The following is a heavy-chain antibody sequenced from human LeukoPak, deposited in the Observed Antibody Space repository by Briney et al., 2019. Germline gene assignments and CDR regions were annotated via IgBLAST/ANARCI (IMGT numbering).Heavy chain of an antibody. Sequence: GASVTVSCKASGYTFTSYDINWVRQATGQGLEGMGWMNPNSGNTGYAQKFQGRVTMTRNTFISPAYMELNNLRSGDPAGFYGARGFTAVTSPSQRFDPWGQGTLVTVSS. V-gene: IGHV1-8*01. CDR2: MNPNSGNT. CDR3: ARGFTAVTSPSQRFDP. CDR1: GYTFTSYD. J-gene: IGHJ5*02. D-gene: IGHD4-17*01.